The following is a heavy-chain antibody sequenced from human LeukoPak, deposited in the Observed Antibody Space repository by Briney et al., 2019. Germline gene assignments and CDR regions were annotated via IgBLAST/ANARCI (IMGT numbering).Heavy chain of an antibody. CDR1: GGSISSSIYY. J-gene: IGHJ5*02. CDR2: VFYNGAT. Sequence: NPSETLSLTCIVSGGSISSSIYYWAWVRQPPGKGQEWIGTVFYNGATQYSPSLRSRVTISVDRSKNQFSLKLSSVTAADTAVYYCAREYSSSSRFDPWGQGTLVTVSS. D-gene: IGHD6-6*01. V-gene: IGHV4-39*07. CDR3: AREYSSSSRFDP.